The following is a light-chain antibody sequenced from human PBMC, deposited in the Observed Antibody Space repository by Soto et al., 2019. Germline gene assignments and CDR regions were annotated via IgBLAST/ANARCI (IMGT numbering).Light chain of an antibody. CDR1: QSISGS. Sequence: AIQMTQSPSSLSASVRNRVTITCRASQSISGSLNWYQQKPGKAPKLLIYGASTLQSGVPSRFSGSGSGTEFTLTISSLKHDDFATYYCQHYNSYPYTFGRGTKVDIK. V-gene: IGKV1-13*02. CDR3: QHYNSYPYT. CDR2: GAS. J-gene: IGKJ2*01.